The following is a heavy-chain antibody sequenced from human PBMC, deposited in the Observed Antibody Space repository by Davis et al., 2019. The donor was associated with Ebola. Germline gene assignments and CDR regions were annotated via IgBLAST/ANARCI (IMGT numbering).Heavy chain of an antibody. CDR3: ARGDVAVDCGGDCYSRGWFDP. D-gene: IGHD2-21*01. CDR1: GYTFTSYY. J-gene: IGHJ5*02. Sequence: AASVKVSCKAFGYTFTSYYIHWVRQAPGQGLEWMGIVNPSGGSTTYAQKFQGRVTMTRNTSISTAYTELSSLRSEDTAVYYCARGDVAVDCGGDCYSRGWFDPWGQGTLVTVSS. V-gene: IGHV1-46*01. CDR2: VNPSGGST.